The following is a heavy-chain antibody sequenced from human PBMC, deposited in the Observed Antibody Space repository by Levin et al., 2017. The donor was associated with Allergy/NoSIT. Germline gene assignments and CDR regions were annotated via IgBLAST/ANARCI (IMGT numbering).Heavy chain of an antibody. Sequence: GESLKISCKASGYSFTSYWFGWVRQKPGKGLEWMGLIFPGDSDTRYSPSFQGQIIMSVDKSISTAYLQWISLKASDSAMYFCARRDSDGSNSFDYWGQGTLVTVSS. D-gene: IGHD2-15*01. CDR1: GYSFTSYW. CDR2: IFPGDSDT. CDR3: ARRDSDGSNSFDY. J-gene: IGHJ4*02. V-gene: IGHV5-51*01.